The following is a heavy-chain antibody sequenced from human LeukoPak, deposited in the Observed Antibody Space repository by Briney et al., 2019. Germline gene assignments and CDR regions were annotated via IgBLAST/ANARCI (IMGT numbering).Heavy chain of an antibody. V-gene: IGHV1-24*01. Sequence: GASAKVSCKVSGYTLTELSMHWVRQAPGKGLEWMGGFDPEDGETIYAQKFQGRVTMTEDTSTDTAYMELSSLRSEDTAVYYCATARGYSGYNLSGTFDYWRQGTLVTVSS. CDR1: GYTLTELS. J-gene: IGHJ4*02. D-gene: IGHD5-12*01. CDR2: FDPEDGET. CDR3: ATARGYSGYNLSGTFDY.